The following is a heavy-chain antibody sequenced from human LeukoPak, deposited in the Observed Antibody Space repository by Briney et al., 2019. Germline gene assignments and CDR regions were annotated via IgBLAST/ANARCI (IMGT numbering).Heavy chain of an antibody. CDR2: IYYTGST. D-gene: IGHD1-26*01. Sequence: SETLSLTCTVSGGPIKGGGYYWSWIRQHPGKGLEWIGYIYYTGSTHYNASLKSRVTISVDTSKNQFSLKLSSLTAADTALYYCARGYFDLNWFDPWGQGTLVIVSS. CDR1: GGPIKGGGYY. CDR3: ARGYFDLNWFDP. V-gene: IGHV4-31*03. J-gene: IGHJ5*02.